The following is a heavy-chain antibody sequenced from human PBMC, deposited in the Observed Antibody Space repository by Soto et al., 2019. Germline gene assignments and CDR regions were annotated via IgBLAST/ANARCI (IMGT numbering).Heavy chain of an antibody. CDR2: IWYDGSNK. CDR1: GFTFSSYG. J-gene: IGHJ6*02. D-gene: IGHD3-10*01. CDR3: ARDRRYYGSGSYYNPYYYYYGMDV. Sequence: QVQLVESGGGVVQPGRSLRLSCAASGFTFSSYGMHWVRQAPGKGLERVAVIWYDGSNKYYADSVKGRFTISRDNSKNTLYLQMNSLRAEDTAVYYCARDRRYYGSGSYYNPYYYYYGMDVWGQGTTVTVSS. V-gene: IGHV3-33*01.